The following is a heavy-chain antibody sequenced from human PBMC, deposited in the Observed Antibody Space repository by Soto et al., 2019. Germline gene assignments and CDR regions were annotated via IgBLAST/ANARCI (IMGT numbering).Heavy chain of an antibody. Sequence: QVQLVQSGAEVKKPGASVKVSCKASGYTFTGYDMHWVRQAPGQGLEWMGWINPNSGGTNYAQKFQGWVTMTRDTSISTAYMALRRLRSDDTAVYYCARVGYCSSTSCSQGDWFDPWGQGTLVTVSS. CDR2: INPNSGGT. CDR1: GYTFTGYD. D-gene: IGHD2-2*01. J-gene: IGHJ5*02. CDR3: ARVGYCSSTSCSQGDWFDP. V-gene: IGHV1-2*04.